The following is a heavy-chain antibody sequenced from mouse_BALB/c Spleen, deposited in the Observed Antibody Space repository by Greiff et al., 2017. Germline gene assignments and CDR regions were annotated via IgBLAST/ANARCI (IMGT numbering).Heavy chain of an antibody. V-gene: IGHV2-9-2*01. CDR2: IWTGGGT. J-gene: IGHJ3*01. CDR1: GFSLTSYD. CDR3: VRENYYGPFAY. D-gene: IGHD1-2*01. Sequence: VKLMESGPGLVAPSQSLSITCTVSGFSLTSYDISWIRQPPGKGLEWLGVIWTGGGTNYNSAFMSRLSISKDNSKSQVFLKMNSLQTDDTAIYYCVRENYYGPFAYWGQGTLVTVSA.